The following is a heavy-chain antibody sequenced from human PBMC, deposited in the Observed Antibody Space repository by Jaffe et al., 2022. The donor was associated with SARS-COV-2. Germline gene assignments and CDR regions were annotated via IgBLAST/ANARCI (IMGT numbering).Heavy chain of an antibody. J-gene: IGHJ4*02. CDR2: MNPNSGNT. Sequence: QVQLVQSGAEVKKPGASVKVSCKASGYTFTSYDINWVRQATGQGLEWMGWMNPNSGNTGYAQKFQGRVTMTRNTSISTAYMELSSLRSEDTAVYYCARGLAYDFWSGYYLLYYFDYWGQGTLVTVSS. CDR1: GYTFTSYD. D-gene: IGHD3-3*01. CDR3: ARGLAYDFWSGYYLLYYFDY. V-gene: IGHV1-8*01.